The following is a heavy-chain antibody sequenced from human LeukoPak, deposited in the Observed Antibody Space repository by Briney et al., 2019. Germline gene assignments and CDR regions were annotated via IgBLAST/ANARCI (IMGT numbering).Heavy chain of an antibody. Sequence: SETLSLTCTVSGGSISSGDYYWSWIRQPPGKGLEWIGYIYYSGSTYYNPSLKSRVTISVDTSKNQFSLKLSSVTAADTAVYYCARDPQWLPHKALDYWGQGTLVTVSS. CDR1: GGSISSGDYY. D-gene: IGHD6-19*01. CDR3: ARDPQWLPHKALDY. CDR2: IYYSGST. V-gene: IGHV4-30-4*08. J-gene: IGHJ4*02.